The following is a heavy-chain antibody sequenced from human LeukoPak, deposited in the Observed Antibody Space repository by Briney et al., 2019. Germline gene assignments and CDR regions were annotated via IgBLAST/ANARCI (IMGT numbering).Heavy chain of an antibody. V-gene: IGHV4-59*01. J-gene: IGHJ4*02. Sequence: SETLSLTCTVSSGSISGYYWNWIRQPPGKGLEWIGHIYYSGSTNYNPSLKSRVTISLDTSKNHFSLNLNSVTAADTAVYYCGRYSYGYGGLWGQGTPVTVSS. D-gene: IGHD5-18*01. CDR3: GRYSYGYGGL. CDR2: IYYSGST. CDR1: SGSISGYY.